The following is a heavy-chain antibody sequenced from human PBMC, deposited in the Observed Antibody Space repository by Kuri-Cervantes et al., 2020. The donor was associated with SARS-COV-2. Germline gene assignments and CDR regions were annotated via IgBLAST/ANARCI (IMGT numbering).Heavy chain of an antibody. J-gene: IGHJ4*02. CDR1: GFTFSDSA. Sequence: GESLKISCAASGFTFSDSAIHWVRQASGKGLEWVGRIRSKTHNYATAYAASVGSMFTFSRDDSKDTSYLQMNSLKSENTAVYYCTRLHHDFWSGPFDYWGQGTLVTVSS. CDR3: TRLHHDFWSGPFDY. V-gene: IGHV3-73*01. D-gene: IGHD3-3*01. CDR2: IRSKTHNYAT.